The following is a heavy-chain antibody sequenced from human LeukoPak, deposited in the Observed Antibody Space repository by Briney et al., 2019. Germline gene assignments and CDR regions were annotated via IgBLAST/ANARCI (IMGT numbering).Heavy chain of an antibody. J-gene: IGHJ6*02. V-gene: IGHV4-34*01. Sequence: SETLSLTCAVYGGSFSGCYWSWIRQPPGKGLEWIGEINHSGTTNYNPSLKSRVTISVDTSKNQFSLKLNSVTAADTAAYYCAMGDHYYYYGMDVWGQGTTVTVSS. CDR2: INHSGTT. D-gene: IGHD2-21*02. CDR1: GGSFSGCY. CDR3: AMGDHYYYYGMDV.